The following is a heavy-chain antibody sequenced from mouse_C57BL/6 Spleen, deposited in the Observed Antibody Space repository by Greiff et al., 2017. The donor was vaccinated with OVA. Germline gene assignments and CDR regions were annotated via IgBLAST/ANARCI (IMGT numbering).Heavy chain of an antibody. J-gene: IGHJ2*01. CDR2: ISYDGSN. D-gene: IGHD1-1*01. Sequence: EVKLMESGPGLVKPSQSLSLTCSVTGYSITSGYYWNWIRQFPGNKLEWMGYISYDGSNNYNPSLKNRISITRDTSKNQFFLKLNSVTTEDTATYYCARGHYGRLFDYWGQGTTLTVSS. V-gene: IGHV3-6*01. CDR1: GYSITSGYY. CDR3: ARGHYGRLFDY.